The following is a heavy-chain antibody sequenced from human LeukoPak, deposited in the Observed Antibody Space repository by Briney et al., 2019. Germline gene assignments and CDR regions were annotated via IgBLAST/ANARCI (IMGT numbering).Heavy chain of an antibody. J-gene: IGHJ4*02. D-gene: IGHD4-17*01. CDR1: GGSISSSSYY. CDR3: ARDMTTTDGGFDY. V-gene: IGHV4-31*03. Sequence: SETLSLTCTVSGGSISSSSYYWSWIRQHPGKGLEWIGYIYYSGSTYYNPSLKSRVTISVDTSKNQFPLKLSSVTAADTAVYYCARDMTTTDGGFDYWGQGTLVTVSS. CDR2: IYYSGST.